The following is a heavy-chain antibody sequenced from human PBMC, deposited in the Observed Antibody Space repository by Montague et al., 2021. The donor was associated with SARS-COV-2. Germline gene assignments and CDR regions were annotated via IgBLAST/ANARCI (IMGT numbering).Heavy chain of an antibody. Sequence: SLRLSCAASGFPFSTYWMHWVRQAPGKGLVWVSSINSDGSSRDYEGSVKGRFTISRDNAKNTLYLQMNSLRAEDTAVYYCASLELAVTGAGVGREDFWGQGTLVNVAS. J-gene: IGHJ4*02. CDR2: INSDGSSR. V-gene: IGHV3-74*01. CDR3: ASLELAVTGAGVGREDF. CDR1: GFPFSTYW. D-gene: IGHD3-3*01.